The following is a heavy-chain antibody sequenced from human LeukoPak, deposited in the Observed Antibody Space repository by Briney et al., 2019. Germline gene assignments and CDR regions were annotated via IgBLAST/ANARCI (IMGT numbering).Heavy chain of an antibody. Sequence: SETLSLTCTVSGGSISSYYWSWIRQPPGKGLEWIGYIYYSGSTNYNPSLKSRVTISVDTSKNRFSLKLSSVTAADTAVYYCAFYGSSRGYFQHWGQGTLVTVSS. CDR3: AFYGSSRGYFQH. V-gene: IGHV4-59*08. CDR2: IYYSGST. J-gene: IGHJ1*01. CDR1: GGSISSYY. D-gene: IGHD6-13*01.